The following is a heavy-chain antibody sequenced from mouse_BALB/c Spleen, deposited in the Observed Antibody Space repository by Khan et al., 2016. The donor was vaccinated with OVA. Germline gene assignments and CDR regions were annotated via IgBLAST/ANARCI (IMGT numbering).Heavy chain of an antibody. D-gene: IGHD2-4*01. Sequence: QVQLQQSGPGLVQPSQSLSITCTVSGFSLNNYSVHWVRQSPGKGLEWLGVIWSAGSTDYNEAFISRLTISKENYRSQVFFNMNSLQPNDTARYSCARRGYDYGRGALFAYWGQGTLVTVSA. CDR1: GFSLNNYS. J-gene: IGHJ3*01. CDR3: ARRGYDYGRGALFAY. CDR2: IWSAGST. V-gene: IGHV2-2*02.